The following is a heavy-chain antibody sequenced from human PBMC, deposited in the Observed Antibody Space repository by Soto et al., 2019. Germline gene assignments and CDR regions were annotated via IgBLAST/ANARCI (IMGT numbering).Heavy chain of an antibody. CDR1: GYTFTSYD. Sequence: ASVKVSCKASGYTFTSYDINWVRQATGQGLEWMGWMNPNSGNTGYAQKFQGRVTMTRNTSISTAYMELSSLRSEDTAVYYCARGTSRDFGVVITYYYYGMDVWGQGTTVTVSS. V-gene: IGHV1-8*01. CDR2: MNPNSGNT. D-gene: IGHD3-3*01. J-gene: IGHJ6*02. CDR3: ARGTSRDFGVVITYYYYGMDV.